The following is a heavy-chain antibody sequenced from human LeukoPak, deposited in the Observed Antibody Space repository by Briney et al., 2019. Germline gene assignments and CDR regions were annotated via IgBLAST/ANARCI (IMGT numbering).Heavy chain of an antibody. D-gene: IGHD6-19*01. CDR1: GGTFSSYA. CDR3: ARGAVAGTHSYFDY. CDR2: IIPIFGTA. V-gene: IGHV1-69*13. J-gene: IGHJ4*02. Sequence: SVKVSCKASGGTFSSYAISWVRQAPGQGLEWMGGIIPIFGTANYAQKFQGRVTVTADESTSTAYMELSSLRSEDTAVYYCARGAVAGTHSYFDYWGQGTLVTVSS.